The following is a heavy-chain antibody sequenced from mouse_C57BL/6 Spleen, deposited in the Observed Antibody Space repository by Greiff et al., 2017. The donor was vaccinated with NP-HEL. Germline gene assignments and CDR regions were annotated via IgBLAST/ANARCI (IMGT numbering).Heavy chain of an antibody. Sequence: QVQLQQSGAELVRPGASVTLSCKASGYTFTDYEMHWVKQTPVHGLEWIGAIDPETGGTAYNQKFKGKAILTADKSSSTAYMELRSLTSEDSAVYYCTRDTSVVAPDGWYFDVWGTGTTVTVSS. CDR3: TRDTSVVAPDGWYFDV. V-gene: IGHV1-15*01. CDR1: GYTFTDYE. D-gene: IGHD1-1*01. J-gene: IGHJ1*03. CDR2: IDPETGGT.